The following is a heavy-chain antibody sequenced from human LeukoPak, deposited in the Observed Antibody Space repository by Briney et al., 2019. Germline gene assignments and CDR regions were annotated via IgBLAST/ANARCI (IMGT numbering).Heavy chain of an antibody. D-gene: IGHD2-15*01. V-gene: IGHV1-69*13. CDR3: ARDRGYCSGGSCYSSHYYYYYMDV. Sequence: SVKVSCKASGGTFSSYAISWVRQAPGQGLEWMGGIIPIFGTANYAQKFQGRVTITADESTSTAYMELSSLRSEDTAVYYCARDRGYCSGGSCYSSHYYYYYMDVWGKGTTVTISS. CDR2: IIPIFGTA. J-gene: IGHJ6*03. CDR1: GGTFSSYA.